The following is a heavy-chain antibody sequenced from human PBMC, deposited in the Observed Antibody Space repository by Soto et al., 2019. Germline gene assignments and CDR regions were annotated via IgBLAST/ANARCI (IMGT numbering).Heavy chain of an antibody. D-gene: IGHD3-3*01. V-gene: IGHV3-23*01. J-gene: IGHJ6*02. Sequence: EEQLLESGGGLVQPGGSLRLSCATSKFTFSRYAMTWVRQAPGKGLEWVSSITESGGSTYYADSVKGRVTISRDNSENTVHLQMNALRAEDTARYDGVKDWSGNSCPCLDVWGQGTTVTVSS. CDR1: KFTFSRYA. CDR3: VKDWSGNSCPCLDV. CDR2: ITESGGST.